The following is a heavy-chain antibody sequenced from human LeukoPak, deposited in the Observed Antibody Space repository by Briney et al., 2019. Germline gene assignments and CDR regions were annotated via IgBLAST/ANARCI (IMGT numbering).Heavy chain of an antibody. J-gene: IGHJ3*02. CDR3: ARDPRRTMATRPDAFDI. D-gene: IGHD5-24*01. CDR1: GYTFTSYY. CDR2: INPSGGST. V-gene: IGHV1-46*01. Sequence: ASVKVSCKASGYTFTSYYMHWVRQAPGQGLEWMGIINPSGGSTSYAQKFQGRVTMTSDMSTSTVYMELSSLRSEDTAVYYCARDPRRTMATRPDAFDIWGQGTMVTVSS.